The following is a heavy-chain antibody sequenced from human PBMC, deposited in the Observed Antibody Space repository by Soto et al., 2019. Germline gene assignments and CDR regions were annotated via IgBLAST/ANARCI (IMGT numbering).Heavy chain of an antibody. J-gene: IGHJ4*02. V-gene: IGHV3-11*06. CDR3: ARDDRGYVGVSY. CDR2: VSSSSSYT. D-gene: IGHD5-12*01. Sequence: QVQLVESGGGLVKPGGSLRLSCAASGFTFSDYYMNWIRQAPGKGLEWVSYVSSSSSYTNYADSVKGRFTISRDNAKNSLYLQMNSLTVEDTAVYCCARDDRGYVGVSYWGQGTLVTVSS. CDR1: GFTFSDYY.